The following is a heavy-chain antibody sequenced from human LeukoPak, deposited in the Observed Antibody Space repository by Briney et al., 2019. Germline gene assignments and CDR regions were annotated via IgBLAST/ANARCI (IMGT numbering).Heavy chain of an antibody. Sequence: SETLSLTCTVSGGSISSSSYYWGWIRQPPGKGLEWIGSIYYSGSTYYNPSLKSRVTISVDTSKNQFSLKLSSVTAADTAVYYCARHGRVGAARLWFDPWGQGTLVTVSS. V-gene: IGHV4-39*01. CDR1: GGSISSSSYY. J-gene: IGHJ5*02. D-gene: IGHD6-6*01. CDR3: ARHGRVGAARLWFDP. CDR2: IYYSGST.